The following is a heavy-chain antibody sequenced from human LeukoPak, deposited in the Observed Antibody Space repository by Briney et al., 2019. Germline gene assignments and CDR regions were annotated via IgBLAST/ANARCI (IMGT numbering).Heavy chain of an antibody. CDR2: IWYDGTKK. J-gene: IGHJ4*02. CDR3: ARVNGPNSGYYYTLDF. D-gene: IGHD3-22*01. Sequence: PGRSLRLSCAASGLTFRSSAMHWVRQAPGKGLEWVAVIWYDGTKKYYADSVMGRFTISRDTSENTLYLQMNSLRAEDTAVYYCARVNGPNSGYYYTLDFWGQGTLVTVSS. CDR1: GLTFRSSA. V-gene: IGHV3-33*01.